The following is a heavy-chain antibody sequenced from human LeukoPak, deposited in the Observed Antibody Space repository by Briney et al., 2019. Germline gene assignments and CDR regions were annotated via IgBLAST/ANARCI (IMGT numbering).Heavy chain of an antibody. J-gene: IGHJ5*02. V-gene: IGHV3-23*01. CDR1: GFTFSSYA. CDR2: ISGSGGST. Sequence: GGSLRLSCAASGFTFSSYAMSWVRQAPGKGLEWVSAISGSGGSTYYADSVKGRFTISRDNSKNTLYLQMNSLRAEDTAVYYCAKDQGYCGGGSCYPGWFDPWGQGTLVTVSS. CDR3: AKDQGYCGGGSCYPGWFDP. D-gene: IGHD2-15*01.